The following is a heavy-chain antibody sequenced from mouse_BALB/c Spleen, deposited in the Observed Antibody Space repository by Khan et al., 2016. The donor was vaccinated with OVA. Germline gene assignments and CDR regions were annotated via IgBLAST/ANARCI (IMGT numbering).Heavy chain of an antibody. CDR2: ISYSGNT. CDR1: GYSITSDYA. CDR3: AKVYGGDFDY. J-gene: IGHJ2*01. Sequence: EVQLQESGPGLVKPSQSLSLTCTVTGYSITSDYAWNWLRQFPGNKLEWMGYISYSGNTNYNPSLKSRISITRDTSKNQFFLQLNTLHTDDTATYYCAKVYGGDFDYWGQGTTLTVSS. D-gene: IGHD2-10*02. V-gene: IGHV3-2*02.